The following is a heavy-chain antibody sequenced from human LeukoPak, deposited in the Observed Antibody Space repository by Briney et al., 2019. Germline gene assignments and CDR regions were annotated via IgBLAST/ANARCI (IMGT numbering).Heavy chain of an antibody. CDR2: IYYSGST. D-gene: IGHD2-2*01. V-gene: IGHV4-39*01. CDR1: GGSISSSSYY. J-gene: IGHJ4*02. CDR3: ARRGGTSPIDY. Sequence: PSETLSLTCTVSGGSISSSSYYWGWIRQPPGKGLEWIGSIYYSGSTYYNPSLKSRVTISVDTSKNQFSLKLSSVTAADTAVYYCARRGGTSPIDYWGQGTLVTVSS.